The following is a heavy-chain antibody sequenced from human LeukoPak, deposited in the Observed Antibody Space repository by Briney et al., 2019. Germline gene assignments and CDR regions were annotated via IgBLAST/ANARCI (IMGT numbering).Heavy chain of an antibody. D-gene: IGHD2-8*01. J-gene: IGHJ4*02. CDR3: SRENGAFSPFGY. CDR2: ISATGGST. CDR1: GFSFSTYA. Sequence: GGSLRLSCAASGFSFSTYAMSWVRQAPGKGLEWVSAISATGGSTYYADSVKGRFTISRDNSKNTLYLQINTLRAEDTAVYYCSRENGAFSPFGYWGQGYLVTVLS. V-gene: IGHV3-23*01.